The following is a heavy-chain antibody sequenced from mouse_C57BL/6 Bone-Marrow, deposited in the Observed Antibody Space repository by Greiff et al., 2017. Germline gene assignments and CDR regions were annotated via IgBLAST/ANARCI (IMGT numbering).Heavy chain of an antibody. CDR1: GYTFTSYW. D-gene: IGHD1-1*01. J-gene: IGHJ2*01. CDR2: IYPGSGST. V-gene: IGHV1-55*01. CDR3: AREDYYGSSYVGY. Sequence: QVQLQQSGAELVKPGASVKMSCKASGYTFTSYWITWVKQRPVQGLEWIGDIYPGSGSTNYNEKFKSKATLTVDTSSSTAYMQLSSLTSEDSAVYYCAREDYYGSSYVGYWGQGTTLTVSS.